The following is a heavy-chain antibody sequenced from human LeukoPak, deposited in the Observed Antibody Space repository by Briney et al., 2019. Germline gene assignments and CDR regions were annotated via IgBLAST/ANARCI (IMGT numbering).Heavy chain of an antibody. Sequence: PGGSLRLSCAASGFTFSSYGMHWVRQAPGKGLEWVAVISYDGSNKYYADSVKGRFTISRDNSKNTLYLQMNSLRAEDTAVYYCAKVGQWELPTGYFDYWGQGTLVTVSS. CDR3: AKVGQWELPTGYFDY. CDR1: GFTFSSYG. J-gene: IGHJ4*02. CDR2: ISYDGSNK. V-gene: IGHV3-30*18. D-gene: IGHD1-26*01.